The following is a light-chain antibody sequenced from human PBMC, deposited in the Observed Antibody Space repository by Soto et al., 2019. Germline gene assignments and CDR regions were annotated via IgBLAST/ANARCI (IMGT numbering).Light chain of an antibody. V-gene: IGLV1-51*01. J-gene: IGLJ1*01. CDR1: TSNIAKNH. Sequence: QSVLTQPPSVSAAPGQKVSISCSGSTSNIAKNHVSWYQRLPGTAPKLLFYDNDKRPSGIPDRFSASKSATSSTLDITGLQTGDEADYLCGAWDDSLSFYVFVPGTKLTVL. CDR2: DND. CDR3: GAWDDSLSFYV.